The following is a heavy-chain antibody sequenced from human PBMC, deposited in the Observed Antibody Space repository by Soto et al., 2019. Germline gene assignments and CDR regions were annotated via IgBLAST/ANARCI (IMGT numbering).Heavy chain of an antibody. V-gene: IGHV3-11*05. J-gene: IGHJ4*02. CDR2: TSSSSSYT. CDR1: GFTFRDYY. D-gene: IGHD3-22*01. Sequence: QVQLVESGGGLVKPGGSLRLSCAASGFTFRDYYMSWIRQAPVKGLEWVSYTSSSSSYTNYADSVKGRFTISRDNAKNALYLQMNRLRAEDTAVCYCARDRRYYDSSGCALYYFDYRGQGTLVTVSS. CDR3: ARDRRYYDSSGCALYYFDY.